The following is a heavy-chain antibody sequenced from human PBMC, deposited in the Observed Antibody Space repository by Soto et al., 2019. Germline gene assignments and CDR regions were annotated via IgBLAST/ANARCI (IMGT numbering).Heavy chain of an antibody. CDR3: ARGTMYLYGMDV. CDR1: GFTFSSYW. CDR2: INTDGSRI. Sequence: EVQLVESGGGLVQPGGSLRLSCAASGFTFSSYWMHWVRQAPGKGLVWVSRINTDGSRISYADSVKGRFTISRDNAKNTLYLQMNSLRAEDTAIYYCARGTMYLYGMDVWGQGTTVTVSS. J-gene: IGHJ6*02. D-gene: IGHD3-10*02. V-gene: IGHV3-74*01.